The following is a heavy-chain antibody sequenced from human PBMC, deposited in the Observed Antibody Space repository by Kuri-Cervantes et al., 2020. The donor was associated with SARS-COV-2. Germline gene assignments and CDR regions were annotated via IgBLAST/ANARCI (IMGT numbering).Heavy chain of an antibody. J-gene: IGHJ3*02. V-gene: IGHV4-38-2*02. CDR3: ARALKGQIDAFDI. Sequence: SETLSLTCTVSGGSISGSYYWGWIRQPPGKGQEWIGSIYHSGSTYYNPYLKSRVTISVDTSKTQFSLRLSSLTAADTAVYYCARALKGQIDAFDIWGQGTMVTVSS. CDR1: GGSISGSYY. CDR2: IYHSGST.